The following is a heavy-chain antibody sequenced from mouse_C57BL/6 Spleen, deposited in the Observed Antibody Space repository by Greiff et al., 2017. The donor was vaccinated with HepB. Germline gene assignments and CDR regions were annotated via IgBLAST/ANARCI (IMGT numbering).Heavy chain of an antibody. J-gene: IGHJ2*01. Sequence: DVHLVESGEGLVKPGGSLKLSCAASGFTFSSYAMSWVRQTPEKRLEWVAYISSGGDYIYYADTVKGRFTISRDNARNTLYLQMSSLKSEDTAMYDCTRVGITTVVAFDDWGQGTTLTVSS. CDR1: GFTFSSYA. D-gene: IGHD1-1*01. V-gene: IGHV5-9-1*02. CDR3: TRVGITTVVAFDD. CDR2: ISSGGDYI.